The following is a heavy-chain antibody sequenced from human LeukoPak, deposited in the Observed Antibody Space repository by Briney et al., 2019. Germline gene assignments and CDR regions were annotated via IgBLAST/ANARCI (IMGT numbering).Heavy chain of an antibody. D-gene: IGHD2-2*01. CDR3: ARDCSSISCQP. CDR1: GYTFTDYY. CDR2: VKPNGGGT. J-gene: IGHJ4*02. V-gene: IGHV1-2*06. Sequence: ASVKVSCKASGYTFTDYYINWVRQAPGQGLGWMGRVKPNGGGTNYALKFQGRVTMTRDTSISTAYMELSRLRSDDTAVYYCARDCSSISCQPWGQGTLVTVSS.